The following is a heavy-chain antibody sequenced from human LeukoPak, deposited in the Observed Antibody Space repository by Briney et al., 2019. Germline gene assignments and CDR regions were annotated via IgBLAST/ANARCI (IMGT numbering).Heavy chain of an antibody. CDR3: ARDQVGYYGSEHPPFDP. D-gene: IGHD3-10*01. CDR1: GFTFSSYA. Sequence: GGSLRLSCAASGFTFSSYAMSWVRQAPGKGLGWVSAISGSGGSTYYADSVKGRFTISRDNSKNTLYLQMNGLRAEDTAVYYCARDQVGYYGSEHPPFDPWGQGTLVTVSS. V-gene: IGHV3-23*01. J-gene: IGHJ5*02. CDR2: ISGSGGST.